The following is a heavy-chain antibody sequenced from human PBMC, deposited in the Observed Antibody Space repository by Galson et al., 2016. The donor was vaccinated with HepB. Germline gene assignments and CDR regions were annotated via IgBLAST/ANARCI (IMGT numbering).Heavy chain of an antibody. V-gene: IGHV2-5*02. CDR1: GFSLRTPGVG. J-gene: IGHJ5*01. CDR3: AHRGYSFWTDTPIWFDS. CDR2: IYWDDNK. D-gene: IGHD3/OR15-3a*01. Sequence: PALVKPPQTLTLTCSFSGFSLRTPGVGVGWIRQPPGEALEWLALIYWDDNKHYSTSLQSRLTITKDTSKNQVVLTMTNMDTVDTATYYCAHRGYSFWTDTPIWFDSGVQGALVTVSS.